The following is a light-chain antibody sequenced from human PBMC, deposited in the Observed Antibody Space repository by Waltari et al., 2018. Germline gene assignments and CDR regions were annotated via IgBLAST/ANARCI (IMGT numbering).Light chain of an antibody. CDR3: QQYYSTPPT. V-gene: IGKV4-1*01. J-gene: IGKJ2*01. Sequence: DVVMTQSPDSLAVTLGERATINCQSSQSVLNSFNNKNYLAWYQHKPGQPPKLLISWASTRESGVPDRFSGSGSGTNFTLTISSLQAEDVAVYYCQQYYSTPPTFGQGTKLEIK. CDR2: WAS. CDR1: QSVLNSFNNKNY.